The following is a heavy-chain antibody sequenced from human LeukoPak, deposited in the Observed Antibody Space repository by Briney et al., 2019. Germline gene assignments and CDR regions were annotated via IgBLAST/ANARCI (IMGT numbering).Heavy chain of an antibody. D-gene: IGHD3-3*01. CDR2: IYTSGST. J-gene: IGHJ5*02. Sequence: PSQTLSLTCTVSGGSISSGSYYWSWIRQPAGKGLEWIGRIYTSGSTNYNPSLKSRVTISVDTSKNQFSLKLSSVTAADTAVYYCARGTYDFWSGYLMGFDPWGQGTLVTVSS. V-gene: IGHV4-61*02. CDR3: ARGTYDFWSGYLMGFDP. CDR1: GGSISSGSYY.